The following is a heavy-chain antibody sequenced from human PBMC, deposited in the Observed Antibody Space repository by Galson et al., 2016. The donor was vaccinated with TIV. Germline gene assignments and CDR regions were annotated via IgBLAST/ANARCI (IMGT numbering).Heavy chain of an antibody. D-gene: IGHD1-7*01. CDR1: GDSVSGNTAA. J-gene: IGHJ6*02. Sequence: CAISGDSVSGNTAAWNWVRQSPSRGLEWLGRTYYTSKWNTDYAVSVKGRIIIRPDTSMNQVSLQLSSVIHDDSAVYYCSRGNWNYGMGGAMDVWGRGTKGTVSS. CDR3: SRGNWNYGMGGAMDV. V-gene: IGHV6-1*01. CDR2: TYYTSKWNT.